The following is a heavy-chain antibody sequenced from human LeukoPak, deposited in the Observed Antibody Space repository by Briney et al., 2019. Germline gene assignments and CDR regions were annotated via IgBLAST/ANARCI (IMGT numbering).Heavy chain of an antibody. Sequence: GGSLRLSCAASGFTFKSFEMNWVRQAPGKGLEWLSYISSSGNTMYYADSVKGRFTISRDNAKNSVYLQMNSLIAEDTGVYYCARGLAVSSNYWGQGTLVTVSS. CDR2: ISSSGNTM. CDR3: ARGLAVSSNY. J-gene: IGHJ4*02. CDR1: GFTFKSFE. V-gene: IGHV3-48*03. D-gene: IGHD6-19*01.